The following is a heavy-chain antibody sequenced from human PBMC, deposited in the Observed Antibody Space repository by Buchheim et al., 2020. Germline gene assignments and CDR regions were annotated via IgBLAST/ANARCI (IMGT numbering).Heavy chain of an antibody. CDR3: ARGYCSGGSCYFFDY. J-gene: IGHJ4*02. Sequence: QVQLQQWGAGLLKPSETLSLTCAVYGGSFSGYYWSWIRQPPGKGLEWIGEINHSGRTNYNPSLKSRVTISVDTSKNQFSLKLSSVTAADTAVYYCARGYCSGGSCYFFDYWGQGTL. CDR2: INHSGRT. V-gene: IGHV4-34*01. CDR1: GGSFSGYY. D-gene: IGHD2-15*01.